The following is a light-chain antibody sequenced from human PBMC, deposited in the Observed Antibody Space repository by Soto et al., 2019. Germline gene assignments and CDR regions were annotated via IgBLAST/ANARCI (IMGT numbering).Light chain of an antibody. J-gene: IGKJ1*01. Sequence: EIVLTQSPATLSLSPGERATLSCRASQSGNNNLAWYQQKPGQAPRLLIYDPSDRATGIPARFSGSGSGTDVTLTIRSLAAEDFAVFYCQQRSIWPWTFGQGTKVESK. V-gene: IGKV3-11*01. CDR2: DPS. CDR1: QSGNNN. CDR3: QQRSIWPWT.